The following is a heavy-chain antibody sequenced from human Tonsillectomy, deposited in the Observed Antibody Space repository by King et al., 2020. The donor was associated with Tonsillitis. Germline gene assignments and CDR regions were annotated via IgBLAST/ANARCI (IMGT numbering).Heavy chain of an antibody. CDR3: AGFADPYSGRWNGMDV. CDR2: IWFDGSNK. V-gene: IGHV3-33*01. Sequence: VQLVESGGGVVQPGRSLRLSCAASGFTFSRFGIHWVRQAPGKGLEWVAVIWFDGSNKYYADSVKGRFTISRDNSKNTLYLQMNSLRAEDTAVYYCAGFADPYSGRWNGMDVWGQGTTVTVSS. J-gene: IGHJ6*02. CDR1: GFTFSRFG. D-gene: IGHD6-13*01.